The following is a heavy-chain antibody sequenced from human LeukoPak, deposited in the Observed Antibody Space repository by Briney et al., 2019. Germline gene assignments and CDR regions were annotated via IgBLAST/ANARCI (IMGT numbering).Heavy chain of an antibody. V-gene: IGHV4-59*01. CDR1: GASITTYS. J-gene: IGHJ4*02. CDR2: IYNSATT. D-gene: IGHD5-18*01. CDR3: ARGYGTFDF. Sequence: SETLSLTCSVSGASITTYSWSWIRQPPGQRLEWIGFIYNSATTNYKPSLKSRVTISVDTSRNQFSLKLTSVTAADTAVYYCARGYGTFDFWGQGILVTVSS.